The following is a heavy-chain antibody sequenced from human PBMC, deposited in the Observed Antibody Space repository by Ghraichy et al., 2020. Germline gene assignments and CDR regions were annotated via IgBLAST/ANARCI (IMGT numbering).Heavy chain of an antibody. Sequence: SETLSLTCTVSGGTISSGGDYWRWIRQHPGKGLEWIGHIYDSGSTYYNPSLKSRVSISADTSKNQFSLKLSSVTAADTAVYYCARARSLHDGIDIWGQGTMVTVSS. CDR3: ARARSLHDGIDI. J-gene: IGHJ3*02. CDR1: GGTISSGGDY. CDR2: IYDSGST. D-gene: IGHD1-14*01. V-gene: IGHV4-31*03.